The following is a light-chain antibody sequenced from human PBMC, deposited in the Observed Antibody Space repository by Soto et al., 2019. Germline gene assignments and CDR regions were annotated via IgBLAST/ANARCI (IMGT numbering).Light chain of an antibody. CDR3: SSYTSGSTYV. V-gene: IGLV2-14*01. CDR1: SSDVGGYNY. J-gene: IGLJ1*01. CDR2: DVS. Sequence: QSVLTQPASVSGSPGQSITISCTGTSSDVGGYNYVSWYQQHPGKAPKLMIYDVSNRPSGVSNRFSGSKSGNTASLTISGLQVEEGADYYCSSYTSGSTYVCGTGTRVTVL.